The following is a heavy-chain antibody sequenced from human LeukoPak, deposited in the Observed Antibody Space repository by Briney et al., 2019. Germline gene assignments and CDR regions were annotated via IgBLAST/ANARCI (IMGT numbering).Heavy chain of an antibody. CDR3: AREGSSAMVNWFDP. J-gene: IGHJ5*02. CDR2: IYYSGST. D-gene: IGHD2-2*01. CDR1: GGSISSGGYY. Sequence: PSETLSLTCTVSGGSISSGGYYWSWIRQHPGKGLEWIGYIYYSGSTYYNPSLKSRVTISVDTSKNQFSLKLSSVTAADTAVYYCAREGSSAMVNWFDPWGQGTLVTVSS. V-gene: IGHV4-31*03.